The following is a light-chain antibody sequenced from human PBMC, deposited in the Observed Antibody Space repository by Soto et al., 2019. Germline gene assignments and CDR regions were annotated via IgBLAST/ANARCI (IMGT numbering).Light chain of an antibody. CDR3: SSYAGSSTLVV. V-gene: IGLV2-14*01. J-gene: IGLJ2*01. CDR2: EVS. CDR1: SSDTGGYNY. Sequence: QSALTQPASVSGSPGQSITISCTGTSSDTGGYNYVSWYQQHPGKAPKLMIYEVSNRPSGVSNRFSGSKSGNTASLAISGLQAADEADYYCSSYAGSSTLVVFGGGTKVTVL.